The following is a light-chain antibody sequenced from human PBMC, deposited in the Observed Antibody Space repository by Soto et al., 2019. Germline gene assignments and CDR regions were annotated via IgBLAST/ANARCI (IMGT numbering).Light chain of an antibody. Sequence: QSVLTQPASVSGSPGQSITISCTGTSTDIGSSNYVSWYQQHPGKAPKVMIYEARNRPSGVSNRFSGSKSGNTASLTISGLQAEDEADYYCSSYTVNSVTLYVFGTGTKLTVL. J-gene: IGLJ1*01. V-gene: IGLV2-14*01. CDR1: STDIGSSNY. CDR3: SSYTVNSVTLYV. CDR2: EAR.